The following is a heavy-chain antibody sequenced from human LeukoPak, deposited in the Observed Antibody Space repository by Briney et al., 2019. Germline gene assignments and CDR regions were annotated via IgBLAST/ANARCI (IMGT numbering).Heavy chain of an antibody. CDR1: GFTFSSYS. Sequence: GGSLRLSCAASGFTFSSYSMTWVRQAPGKGLEWVSYISLSSTTIYYADSVKGRFTISRDNSKNTLYLQMNSLRAEDTAVYYCARRTDYGDYFMNWGQGTLVTVSS. J-gene: IGHJ4*02. CDR2: ISLSSTTI. D-gene: IGHD4-17*01. CDR3: ARRTDYGDYFMN. V-gene: IGHV3-48*01.